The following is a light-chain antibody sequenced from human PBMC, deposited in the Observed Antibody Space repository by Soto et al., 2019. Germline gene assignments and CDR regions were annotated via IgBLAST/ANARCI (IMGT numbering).Light chain of an antibody. CDR1: SSNIGSNY. CDR3: AAWDDSLSGPRV. V-gene: IGLV1-47*01. CDR2: RNN. J-gene: IGLJ2*01. Sequence: QSVLTQPPSASGTPGQRVTISCSGSSSNIGSNYVYWYQQLPGTAPKLLVYRNNQRPSGVPDRFSGSKSSTSASLAISGLLSVDEADYYCAAWDDSLSGPRVFGGGTKVTVL.